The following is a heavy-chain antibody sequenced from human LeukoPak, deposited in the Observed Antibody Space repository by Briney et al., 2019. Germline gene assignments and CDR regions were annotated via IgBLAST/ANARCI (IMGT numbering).Heavy chain of an antibody. V-gene: IGHV3-74*01. CDR2: ISSDGSST. CDR3: ASRIPYDSSSY. D-gene: IGHD3-22*01. Sequence: PGGSLRLSCAASGFTFSSYWMHRVRQAPGKGLVWVSRISSDGSSTDYADSVKGRFTISRDNAKNTLYLQMNSLRAEDTAVYYCASRIPYDSSSYWGQGTLVTVSS. CDR1: GFTFSSYW. J-gene: IGHJ4*02.